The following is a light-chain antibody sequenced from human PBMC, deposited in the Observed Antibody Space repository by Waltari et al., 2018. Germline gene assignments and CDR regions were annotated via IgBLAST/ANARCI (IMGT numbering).Light chain of an antibody. CDR2: GAS. Sequence: EIGLTQSPGTLSLSPGERATLSSRARQSVSRSLAWYQQKPGQAPSLLIYGASSRATGVPDRFSGSGSGTDFSLTISRLEPEDFAVYYCQHYVRLPVTFGQGTKVEIK. J-gene: IGKJ1*01. V-gene: IGKV3-20*01. CDR1: QSVSRS. CDR3: QHYVRLPVT.